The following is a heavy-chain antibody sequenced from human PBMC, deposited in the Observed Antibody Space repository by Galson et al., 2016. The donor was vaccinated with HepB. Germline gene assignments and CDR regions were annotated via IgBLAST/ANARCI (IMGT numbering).Heavy chain of an antibody. Sequence: VKVSCKASGDTFSTSAINWVRQAPGQGLEWMGNIMPILGTSTYAQKFRGRVTITADESTNTAYMELRSLRSEDTAIYYCARVDGGPFDYWGQGTLVTVSS. CDR2: IMPILGTS. J-gene: IGHJ4*02. CDR1: GDTFSTSA. V-gene: IGHV1-69*11. D-gene: IGHD4-23*01. CDR3: ARVDGGPFDY.